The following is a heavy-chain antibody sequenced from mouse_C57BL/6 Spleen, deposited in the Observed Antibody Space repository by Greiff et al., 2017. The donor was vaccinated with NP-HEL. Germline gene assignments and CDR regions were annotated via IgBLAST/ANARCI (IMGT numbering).Heavy chain of an antibody. V-gene: IGHV1-81*01. Sequence: QVQLQQSGAELARPGASVKLSCKASGYTFTSYGISWVKQRTGQGLEWIGEIYPRSGNTYYNEKFKGKATLTADKSSSTAYMQLRSLTSEDSAVYFCASPSIYYDYEDAMGYWGQGTSVTVSS. CDR2: IYPRSGNT. J-gene: IGHJ4*01. CDR3: ASPSIYYDYEDAMGY. CDR1: GYTFTSYG. D-gene: IGHD2-4*01.